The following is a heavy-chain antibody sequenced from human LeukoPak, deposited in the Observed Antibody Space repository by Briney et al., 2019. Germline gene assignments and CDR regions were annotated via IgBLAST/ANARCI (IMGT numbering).Heavy chain of an antibody. D-gene: IGHD6-19*01. V-gene: IGHV5-51*01. Sequence: GESLKISCQGSGYNFTNYWIGWVRQMPGKGLEWMGIIYPDDSDTRYSPSFQGQVTISADKSISTAYLQWSSLKASDTAMYYCAVAVAGTGFDYWGQGTLVTVSS. CDR3: AVAVAGTGFDY. J-gene: IGHJ4*02. CDR2: IYPDDSDT. CDR1: GYNFTNYW.